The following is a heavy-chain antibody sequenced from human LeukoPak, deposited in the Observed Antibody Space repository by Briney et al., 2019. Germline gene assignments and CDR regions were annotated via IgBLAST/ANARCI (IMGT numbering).Heavy chain of an antibody. V-gene: IGHV3-48*01. CDR2: ISSSSSTI. CDR3: AKDRRYCSSTSCYRHTQVDY. J-gene: IGHJ4*02. Sequence: QSGGSLRLSCAASGFTFSSYSMNWVRQAPGKGLEWVSYISSSSSTIYYADSVKGRFTISRDNSKNTLYLQMNSLRAEDTAVYYCAKDRRYCSSTSCYRHTQVDYWGQGTLVTVSS. CDR1: GFTFSSYS. D-gene: IGHD2-2*02.